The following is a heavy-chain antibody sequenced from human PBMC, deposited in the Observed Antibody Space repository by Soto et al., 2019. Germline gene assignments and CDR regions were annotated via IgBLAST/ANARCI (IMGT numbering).Heavy chain of an antibody. CDR2: FFYTGTT. Sequence: SETLSLTCTVSGGSINSTYWSWIRQPPGKGLEWIGDFFYTGTTTYNPSLKSRVSISADTSKNQLSLRLTSVTAAGTAVYYCASQKNALLHYFDYWGQGIRVTVSS. V-gene: IGHV4-59*01. J-gene: IGHJ4*02. CDR1: GGSINSTY. CDR3: ASQKNALLHYFDY. D-gene: IGHD1-26*01.